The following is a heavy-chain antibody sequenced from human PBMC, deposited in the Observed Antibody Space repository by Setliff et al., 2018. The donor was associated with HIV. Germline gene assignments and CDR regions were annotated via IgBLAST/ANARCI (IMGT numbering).Heavy chain of an antibody. Sequence: SETLSLTCSVSGGSMSGYYWNWIRQPAGKGLEWIGRIYSSGSTNHNPSLKSRVTISVDTSKNQFSLKLSSVTAADTAVYYCARDPIAAAGYNWFDPWGQGTLVTVSS. J-gene: IGHJ5*02. CDR3: ARDPIAAAGYNWFDP. V-gene: IGHV4-4*07. D-gene: IGHD6-13*01. CDR1: GGSMSGYY. CDR2: IYSSGST.